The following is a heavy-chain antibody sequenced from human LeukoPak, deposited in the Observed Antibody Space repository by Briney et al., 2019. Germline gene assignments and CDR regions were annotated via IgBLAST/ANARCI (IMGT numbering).Heavy chain of an antibody. Sequence: ESLKISCKVSGYSFTSYCIGWVRQMPGKGLEWMGIIYPGDSGPTYSPSFRGQVTISVDKSINTAYLQWSSLQASDTAMYYCGMSGDRVPLQDDVFDAWGQGTMVTVST. CDR1: GYSFTSYC. CDR2: IYPGDSGP. D-gene: IGHD1-26*01. V-gene: IGHV5-51*01. CDR3: GMSGDRVPLQDDVFDA. J-gene: IGHJ3*01.